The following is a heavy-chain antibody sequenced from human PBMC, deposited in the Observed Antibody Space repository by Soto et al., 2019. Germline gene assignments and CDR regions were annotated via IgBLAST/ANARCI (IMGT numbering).Heavy chain of an antibody. CDR2: IYYSGST. CDR3: XXXSYGYTFYDY. CDR1: GGSISSGDYY. V-gene: IGHV4-30-4*01. J-gene: IGHJ4*02. D-gene: IGHD5-18*01. Sequence: QVQLQESGPGLVKPSQTLSLTCTVSGGSISSGDYYWSWIRQPPGKGLEWIGYIYYSGSTYYNPALKXXXXXXVDTSKNQFSLKXSSXTAADTAVYYCXXXSYGYTFYDYWGQGTLVTVSS.